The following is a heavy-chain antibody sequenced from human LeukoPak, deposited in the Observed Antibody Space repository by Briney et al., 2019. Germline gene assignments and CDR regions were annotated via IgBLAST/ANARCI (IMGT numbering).Heavy chain of an antibody. J-gene: IGHJ4*02. CDR1: GFTFSSYW. V-gene: IGHV3-74*01. CDR3: ARDRPGGSADY. Sequence: GGSLRLSCAASGFTFSSYWMHWVRQVPGKGLVWVSRINPDGRSTNYADSVKGRLTMSRDNAKNTLYLQMNSLRVEDTAFYYCARDRPGGSADYWGQGTLVTVSS. CDR2: INPDGRST.